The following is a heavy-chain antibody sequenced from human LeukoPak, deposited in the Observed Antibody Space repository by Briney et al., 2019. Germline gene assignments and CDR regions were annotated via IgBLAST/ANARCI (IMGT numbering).Heavy chain of an antibody. Sequence: GASVKVSCKASGYTFTSYAISRVRQAPGQGLEWMGGIIPIFGTANYAQKFQGRVTITADESTSTAYMELSSLRSEDTAVYYCARGYCSSTSCPNHYYYYYMDVWGKGTTVTVSS. J-gene: IGHJ6*03. CDR1: GYTFTSYA. CDR3: ARGYCSSTSCPNHYYYYYMDV. D-gene: IGHD2-2*01. CDR2: IIPIFGTA. V-gene: IGHV1-69*13.